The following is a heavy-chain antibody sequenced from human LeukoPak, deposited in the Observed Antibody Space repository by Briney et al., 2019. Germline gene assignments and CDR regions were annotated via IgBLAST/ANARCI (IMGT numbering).Heavy chain of an antibody. D-gene: IGHD4-17*01. CDR2: IIPILGIA. Sequence: GASVKVSCKASGGTFSSYAISWVRQAPGQGLEWMGRIIPILGIANYAQKFQGRVTITADKSTSTAYMELSSLRSEDTAVYYCARDGRDGDYSRYHAYWGQGTLVTVSS. CDR3: ARDGRDGDYSRYHAY. V-gene: IGHV1-69*04. J-gene: IGHJ4*02. CDR1: GGTFSSYA.